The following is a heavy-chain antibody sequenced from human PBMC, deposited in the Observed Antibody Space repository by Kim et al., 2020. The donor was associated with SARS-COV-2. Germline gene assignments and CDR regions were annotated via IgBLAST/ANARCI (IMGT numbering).Heavy chain of an antibody. V-gene: IGHV3-66*01. D-gene: IGHD3-9*01. CDR3: ARGQAPEVLRYFDWSRIYYYYYGMDV. J-gene: IGHJ6*02. CDR1: GFTVSSNY. Sequence: GGSLRLSCAASGFTVSSNYMSWVRQAPGKGLEWVSVIYSGGSTYYADSVKGRFTISRDNSKNTLYLQMNSLRAEDTAVYYCARGQAPEVLRYFDWSRIYYYYYGMDVWGQGTTVTVSS. CDR2: IYSGGST.